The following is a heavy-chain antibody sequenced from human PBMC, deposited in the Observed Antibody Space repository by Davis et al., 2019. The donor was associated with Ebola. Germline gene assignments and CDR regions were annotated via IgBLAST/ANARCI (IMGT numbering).Heavy chain of an antibody. Sequence: GESLKISCAASGFIFRTYTMHWVRQAPGKGLEWVSYISSSSSTIYYADSVKGRFTISRDNAKNSLYLQMNSLRDEDTAVYYCARDRMVRGVIIMSFGMDVWGQGTTVTVSS. D-gene: IGHD3-10*01. V-gene: IGHV3-48*02. CDR2: ISSSSSTI. CDR1: GFIFRTYT. J-gene: IGHJ6*02. CDR3: ARDRMVRGVIIMSFGMDV.